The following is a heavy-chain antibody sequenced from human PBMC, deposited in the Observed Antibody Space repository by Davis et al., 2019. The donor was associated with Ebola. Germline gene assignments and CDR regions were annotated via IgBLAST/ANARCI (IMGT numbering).Heavy chain of an antibody. CDR3: ARDHRYCSGGSCYSGAFDI. Sequence: GESLKISCAASGFTFSSYWMHWVRQAPGKGLVWVSRINSDGSSTSYADSVKGRFTISRDNAKNSLYLQMNSLRAEDTAVYYCARDHRYCSGGSCYSGAFDIWGQGTMVTVSS. CDR1: GFTFSSYW. D-gene: IGHD2-15*01. J-gene: IGHJ3*02. V-gene: IGHV3-74*01. CDR2: INSDGSST.